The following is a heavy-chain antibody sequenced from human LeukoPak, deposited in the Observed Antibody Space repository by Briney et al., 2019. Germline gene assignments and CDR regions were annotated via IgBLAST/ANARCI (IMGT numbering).Heavy chain of an antibody. D-gene: IGHD3-22*01. CDR1: GGSISSGDYY. CDR2: IYYSRST. V-gene: IGHV4-30-4*01. CDR3: ARGGGGYQFDP. Sequence: SETLSLTCTVSGGSISSGDYYWSWIRQPPGKGLEWIGYIYYSRSTYYNPSLKSRVTISVDTSKNQFSLKLSSVTAADTAVYYCARGGGGYQFDPWGQGTLVTVSS. J-gene: IGHJ5*02.